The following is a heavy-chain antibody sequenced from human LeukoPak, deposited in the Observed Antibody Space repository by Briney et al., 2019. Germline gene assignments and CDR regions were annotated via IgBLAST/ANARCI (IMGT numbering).Heavy chain of an antibody. CDR3: ARSSGWYRVAFDI. CDR2: MNPNSGNT. CDR1: GYTFTSYD. D-gene: IGHD6-19*01. Sequence: ASVKVSCKASGYTFTSYDINWVRQATGQGREWMGWMNPNSGNTGYAQKFQGRVTMTRNTSISTAYMELSSLRSEDTAVYYCARSSGWYRVAFDIWGQGTMVTVSS. J-gene: IGHJ3*02. V-gene: IGHV1-8*01.